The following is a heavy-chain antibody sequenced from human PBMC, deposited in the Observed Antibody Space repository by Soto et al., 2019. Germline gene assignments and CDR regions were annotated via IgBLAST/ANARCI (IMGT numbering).Heavy chain of an antibody. CDR1: GGSISSGGYY. V-gene: IGHV4-61*08. Sequence: SETLSLTCTVSGGSISSGGYYWTWIRQPPGKGLEWIGYIYYSGSTNYNTSLKSRVTLSVDTSKNQFTLKLSSVTAADTAVYYCARMAAAGMRGLYFDYWGQGTLVTVSS. CDR2: IYYSGST. D-gene: IGHD6-13*01. CDR3: ARMAAAGMRGLYFDY. J-gene: IGHJ4*02.